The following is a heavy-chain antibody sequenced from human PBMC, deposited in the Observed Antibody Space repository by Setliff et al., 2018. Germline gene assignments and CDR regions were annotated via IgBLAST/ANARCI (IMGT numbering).Heavy chain of an antibody. CDR3: ARDPCCESKKYYGMDV. J-gene: IGHJ6*02. V-gene: IGHV3-21*01. CDR1: GFTFSSYS. Sequence: PGGSLRLSCAASGFTFSSYSMNWVRQAPGKGLEWVSSISSSSSYIYYADSVKGRFTISRDNAKNSLYLQMNSLRAEDTAVYYCARDPCCESKKYYGMDVWGQGTTVTVS. D-gene: IGHD2-15*01. CDR2: ISSSSSYI.